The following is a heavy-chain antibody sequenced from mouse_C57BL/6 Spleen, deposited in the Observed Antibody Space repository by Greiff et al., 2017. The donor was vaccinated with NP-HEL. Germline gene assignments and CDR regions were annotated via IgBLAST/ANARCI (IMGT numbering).Heavy chain of an antibody. Sequence: QVHVKQSGAELVRPGASVKLSCKASGYTFTDYYINWVKQRPGQGLEWIARIYPGSGNTYYTEKFKGKATLTAEKSSSTAYMQLSSLTSEDSAVYFCAVYDYDGAWFAYWGQGTLVTVSA. V-gene: IGHV1-76*01. CDR1: GYTFTDYY. CDR2: IYPGSGNT. J-gene: IGHJ3*01. CDR3: AVYDYDGAWFAY. D-gene: IGHD2-4*01.